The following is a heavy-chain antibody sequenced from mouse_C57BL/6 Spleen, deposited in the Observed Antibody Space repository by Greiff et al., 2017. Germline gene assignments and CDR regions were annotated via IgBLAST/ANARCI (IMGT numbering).Heavy chain of an antibody. D-gene: IGHD1-1*01. CDR2: ISSGGSYT. Sequence: VQLQQSGGDLVKPGGSLTLSCAASGFTFSSYGMSWVRQTPDKRLEWVATISSGGSYTYYPDSVKGRFTISRDNAKNTLYLQMSSLKSEDTAMYYCARQDLFYYFDYWGQGTTLTVSS. V-gene: IGHV5-6*01. CDR3: ARQDLFYYFDY. J-gene: IGHJ2*01. CDR1: GFTFSSYG.